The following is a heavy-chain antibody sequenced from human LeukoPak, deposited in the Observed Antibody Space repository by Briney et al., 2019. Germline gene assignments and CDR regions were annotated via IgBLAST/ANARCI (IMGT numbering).Heavy chain of an antibody. V-gene: IGHV4-59*08. CDR1: GGSISSYY. CDR3: ARQFLYDPFDP. D-gene: IGHD3-16*01. J-gene: IGHJ5*02. CDR2: IYYSGST. Sequence: SETLSLTCTVSGGSISSYYWSWIRQPPGKGLEWIGYIYYSGSTNYNPSLKSRVTISVDTSKNQFSLKLSSVTAADTAVYYCARQFLYDPFDPWGQGTLVTVSS.